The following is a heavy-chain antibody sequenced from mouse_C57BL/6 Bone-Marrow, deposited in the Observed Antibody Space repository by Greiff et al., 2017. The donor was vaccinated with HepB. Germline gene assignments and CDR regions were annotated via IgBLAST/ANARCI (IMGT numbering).Heavy chain of an antibody. D-gene: IGHD1-1*01. J-gene: IGHJ1*03. CDR1: GYTFTSYW. CDR2: INPSNGGT. Sequence: QVQLQQSGTELVKPGASVKLSCKASGYTFTSYWMHWVKQRPGQGLEWIGNINPSNGGTNYNEKFKSKATLTVDKSSSTAYMQLSSLTSEDSAVYYRARKTTVVSHWYFDVWGTGTTVTVSS. CDR3: ARKTTVVSHWYFDV. V-gene: IGHV1-53*01.